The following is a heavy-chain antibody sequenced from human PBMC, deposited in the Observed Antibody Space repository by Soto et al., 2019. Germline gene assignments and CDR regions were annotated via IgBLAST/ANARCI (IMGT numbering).Heavy chain of an antibody. CDR1: GGTFSSYT. J-gene: IGHJ3*02. Sequence: ASVKVSCKASGGTFSSYTISWVRQAPGQGLEWMGRIIPILGIANYAQKFQGRVTITADKSTSTAYTELSSLRSEDTAVYYCARRGARGYSYGGLAFDIWGQGTMVTVSS. D-gene: IGHD5-18*01. CDR2: IIPILGIA. V-gene: IGHV1-69*02. CDR3: ARRGARGYSYGGLAFDI.